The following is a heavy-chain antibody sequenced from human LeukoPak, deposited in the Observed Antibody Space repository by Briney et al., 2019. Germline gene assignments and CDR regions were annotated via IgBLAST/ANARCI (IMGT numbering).Heavy chain of an antibody. CDR1: GFTFSSYS. J-gene: IGHJ5*02. D-gene: IGHD6-19*01. CDR2: ISSSSSTI. V-gene: IGHV3-48*01. CDR3: ARSYSSGSNWFDP. Sequence: GGSLRLSCAASGFTFSSYSMNWVRQARGQGLEWVSYISSSSSTIYYADSVKGRFTISRDNAKNSLYLQMNSLRAEDTAVYYCARSYSSGSNWFDPWGQGTLVTVSS.